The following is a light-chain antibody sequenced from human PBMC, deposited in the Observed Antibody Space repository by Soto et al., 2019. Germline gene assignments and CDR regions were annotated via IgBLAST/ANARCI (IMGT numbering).Light chain of an antibody. CDR1: TSDVENYVL. V-gene: IGLV2-23*01. CDR3: CSYVGSSTYV. J-gene: IGLJ1*01. Sequence: QSVLTQPASVSGSPGQSIIISCTEATSDVENYVLVSWFQQHPGKAPRLIIYEGSRRPSGVSNRFSGSKSGKTASLSISGLQTEGEEAYYCCSYVGSSTYVFGTGTKVTVL. CDR2: EGS.